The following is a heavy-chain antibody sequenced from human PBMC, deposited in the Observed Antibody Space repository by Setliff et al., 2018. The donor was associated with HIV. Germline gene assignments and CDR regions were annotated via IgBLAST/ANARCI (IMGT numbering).Heavy chain of an antibody. CDR3: ARGRKFGELSYDY. D-gene: IGHD3-10*01. J-gene: IGHJ4*02. V-gene: IGHV1-18*01. Sequence: ASVKVSCKASGYTFTSYGISWVRQAPGQGLEWMGWISAYNGNTDYAQELQGRITLTTDTSTSTAYMELRSLRSEDTAVYYCARGRKFGELSYDYWGQGTLVTVSS. CDR2: ISAYNGNT. CDR1: GYTFTSYG.